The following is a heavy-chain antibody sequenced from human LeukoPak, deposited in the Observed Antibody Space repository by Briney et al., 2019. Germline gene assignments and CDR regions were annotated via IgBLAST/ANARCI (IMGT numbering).Heavy chain of an antibody. CDR3: ARDGSYYDFWSGYSYYFDY. CDR1: GFTFSSYA. D-gene: IGHD3-3*01. Sequence: GRSLRLSCAASGFTFSSYAMHWVRQAPGKGLEWVAVISYDGSNKYYADSVKGRFTISRDNSKNTLYLQMNSLRAEDTAVYYCARDGSYYDFWSGYSYYFDYWGQGTLVTVSS. V-gene: IGHV3-30-3*01. J-gene: IGHJ4*02. CDR2: ISYDGSNK.